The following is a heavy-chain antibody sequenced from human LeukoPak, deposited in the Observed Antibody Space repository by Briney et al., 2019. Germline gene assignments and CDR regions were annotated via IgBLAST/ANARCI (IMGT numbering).Heavy chain of an antibody. CDR2: IYYSGST. CDR3: ARWQYDSSGYRKIDC. V-gene: IGHV4-59*01. D-gene: IGHD3-22*01. Sequence: SETLSLTCTVSGGSISSYYWSWIRQPPGKGLEWIGYIYYSGSTNYNPSLKSRVTISVDTSKNQFSLKLSSVTAADTAVYYCARWQYDSSGYRKIDCWGQGTLVTVSS. CDR1: GGSISSYY. J-gene: IGHJ4*02.